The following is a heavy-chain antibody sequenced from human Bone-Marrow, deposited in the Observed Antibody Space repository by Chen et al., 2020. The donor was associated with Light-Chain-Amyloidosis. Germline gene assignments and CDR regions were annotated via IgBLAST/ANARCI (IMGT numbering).Heavy chain of an antibody. CDR3: ARGLHCSNTNCYLEFYYNAMDV. D-gene: IGHD2-2*01. J-gene: IGHJ6*02. CDR1: GYTFTGDH. CDR2: INPNSDST. Sequence: QVQLVQSGAEVKKPGASVKVSCEASGYTFTGDHMHWVRTAPGQGLEWMGWINPNSDSTIYAQKFQGRVTMTRDTSISTVYMELSRLRSDDTAVYYCARGLHCSNTNCYLEFYYNAMDVWGQGTTVTVSS. V-gene: IGHV1-2*02.